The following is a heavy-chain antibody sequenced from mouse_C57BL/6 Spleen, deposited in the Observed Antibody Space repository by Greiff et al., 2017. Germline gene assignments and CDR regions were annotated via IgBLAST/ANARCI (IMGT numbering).Heavy chain of an antibody. CDR1: GFTFSDYY. Sequence: DVKLVESEGGLVQPGSSMKLSCTASGFTFSDYYMAWVRQVPEKGLEWVANINYDGSSTYYLDSLKSRFIISRDNTKNILYLKMSSLKSEDTATYYCARDKEGFDDWGEGTSLTVSS. J-gene: IGHJ2*03. V-gene: IGHV5-16*01. CDR2: INYDGSST. CDR3: ARDKEGFDD.